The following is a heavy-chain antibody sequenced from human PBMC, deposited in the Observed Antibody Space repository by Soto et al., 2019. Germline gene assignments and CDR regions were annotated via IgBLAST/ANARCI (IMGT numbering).Heavy chain of an antibody. Sequence: GGSLILSCAASGFTFSGSAMHWVRQASGKGLEWVGRIRSKANSYATAYAASVKGRFTISRDDSKNTAYLQMNSLKTEDTAVYYCTRLGLGYYDSSGTDIWGQGTMVTVS. CDR1: GFTFSGSA. V-gene: IGHV3-73*01. CDR2: IRSKANSYAT. D-gene: IGHD3-22*01. J-gene: IGHJ3*02. CDR3: TRLGLGYYDSSGTDI.